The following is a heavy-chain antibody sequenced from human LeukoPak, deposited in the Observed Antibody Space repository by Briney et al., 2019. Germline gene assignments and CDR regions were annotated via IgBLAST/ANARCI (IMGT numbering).Heavy chain of an antibody. J-gene: IGHJ4*02. D-gene: IGHD6-13*01. CDR3: ARDKLQQQLVLDY. V-gene: IGHV1-69*13. CDR2: IIPIFGTA. Sequence: GASVKVSCKASGGTFSSYAISWVRQAPGQGLEWMGGIIPIFGTANYAQKFQGRVTITADESTSTAYMELSSLRSEDTAVYYCARDKLQQQLVLDYWGQGTLVTVSS. CDR1: GGTFSSYA.